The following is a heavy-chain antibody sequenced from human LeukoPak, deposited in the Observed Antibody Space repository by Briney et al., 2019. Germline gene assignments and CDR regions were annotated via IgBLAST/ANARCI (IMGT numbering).Heavy chain of an antibody. J-gene: IGHJ4*02. CDR3: AKNLGPAMVRGVQFDY. D-gene: IGHD3-10*01. CDR1: GFTFSSYA. V-gene: IGHV3-23*01. Sequence: GGSLRLSCAASGFTFSSYAMSWVRQAPGKGLEWVSAISGSGGSTYYADSVKGRFTISRDNSKNTLYLQMNSLRAEDTAVYYCAKNLGPAMVRGVQFDYWGQGTLVTVSS. CDR2: ISGSGGST.